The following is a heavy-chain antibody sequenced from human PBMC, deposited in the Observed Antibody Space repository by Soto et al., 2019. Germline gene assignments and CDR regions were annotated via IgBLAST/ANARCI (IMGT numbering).Heavy chain of an antibody. D-gene: IGHD2-8*01. CDR2: ISGPSIYI. CDR3: ARGFRNGFNV. Sequence: EVQLVESGGGLVKPGGSLRLSCVASGFTFSGYSINWVRQAPGKGLEWVSYISGPSIYIYYADSVKGRFTISRDNAKSAVYLQMNSLRAEETGVYYCARGFRNGFNVWGQGTTVSVSS. V-gene: IGHV3-21*06. CDR1: GFTFSGYS. J-gene: IGHJ6*02.